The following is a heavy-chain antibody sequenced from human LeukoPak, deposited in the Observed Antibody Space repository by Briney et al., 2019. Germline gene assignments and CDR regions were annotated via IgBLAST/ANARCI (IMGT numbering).Heavy chain of an antibody. D-gene: IGHD2-21*02. Sequence: SETLSLTCAVYGGSFSAYYWTWIRQPPGKGLEWIGEINHSGSINYNPSLKSRVTISVDTSKNQFSLKLRSVMAADTAVYYCARAYCVGDCTVLHIYFDNWGQGTLVAVSS. CDR1: GGSFSAYY. CDR2: INHSGSI. CDR3: ARAYCVGDCTVLHIYFDN. V-gene: IGHV4-34*01. J-gene: IGHJ4*02.